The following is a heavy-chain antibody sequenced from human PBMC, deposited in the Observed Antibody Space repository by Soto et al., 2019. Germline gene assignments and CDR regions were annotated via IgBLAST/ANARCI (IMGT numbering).Heavy chain of an antibody. Sequence: SDTLSLTSTFSGCSISSYYLSLIRQPPGKGLEWIGYIYYSGSTNYNPSLKSRVTISVDTSKNQFSLKLSSVTAADTAVYYCARVRGGWYYFDYWGQGTLVTVSS. CDR1: GCSISSYY. CDR2: IYYSGST. D-gene: IGHD6-19*01. V-gene: IGHV4-59*07. J-gene: IGHJ4*02. CDR3: ARVRGGWYYFDY.